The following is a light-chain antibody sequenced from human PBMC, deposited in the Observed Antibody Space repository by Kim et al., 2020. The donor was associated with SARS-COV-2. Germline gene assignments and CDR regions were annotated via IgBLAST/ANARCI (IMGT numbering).Light chain of an antibody. J-gene: IGLJ2*01. Sequence: SVDPGKTDRISCRGNSIGSKSVHWYQAKPGQAPVLVLSYDSDRPSRIPERFSGSNSGNTATLTISGTQAMDEADYYCQAWDSSTVVFGGGTQLTVL. CDR2: YDS. V-gene: IGLV3-21*01. CDR1: SIGSKS. CDR3: QAWDSSTVV.